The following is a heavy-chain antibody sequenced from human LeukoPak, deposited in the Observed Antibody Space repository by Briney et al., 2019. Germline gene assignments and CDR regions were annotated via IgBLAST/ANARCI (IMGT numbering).Heavy chain of an antibody. CDR2: ISGSGGST. V-gene: IGHV3-23*01. D-gene: IGHD3-3*01. J-gene: IGHJ4*02. CDR3: AKLLRSGYYYFDY. CDR1: GFTFSSYA. Sequence: GGSLRLSCAASGFTFSSYAMSWVRQAPGKGLEWVSAISGSGGSTYYADSVKGRFTISRDNSKNRLYLQMNSLRAEDTAVYYCAKLLRSGYYYFDYWGQGTLVTVSS.